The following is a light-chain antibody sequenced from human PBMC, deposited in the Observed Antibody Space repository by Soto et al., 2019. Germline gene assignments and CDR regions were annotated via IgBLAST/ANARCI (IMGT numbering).Light chain of an antibody. Sequence: VLTQSPGTLSLTPGERATLSCRASQSVSSSYLAWYQQKPGQAPRLLIYGASSRATGIPDRFSGSGSGTDFTLTISRLEPEDFAVYYCQQYGSSPSTFGQGTKVDSK. CDR1: QSVSSSY. CDR2: GAS. J-gene: IGKJ1*01. CDR3: QQYGSSPST. V-gene: IGKV3-20*01.